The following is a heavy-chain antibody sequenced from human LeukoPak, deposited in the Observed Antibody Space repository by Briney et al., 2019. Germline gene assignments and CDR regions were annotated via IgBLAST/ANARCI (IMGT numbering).Heavy chain of an antibody. V-gene: IGHV3-48*03. Sequence: GSLRLSCAASGFTFSSYEMNWVRQAPGKGLEWVSYISSSGSTIYYADSLKGRSTISRDNSKKTLYLQIDGLRVDDTAVYYCAKGRGKDGQNLFDYWGQGTLVSVSS. CDR3: AKGRGKDGQNLFDY. CDR1: GFTFSSYE. CDR2: ISSSGSTI. J-gene: IGHJ4*02. D-gene: IGHD5-24*01.